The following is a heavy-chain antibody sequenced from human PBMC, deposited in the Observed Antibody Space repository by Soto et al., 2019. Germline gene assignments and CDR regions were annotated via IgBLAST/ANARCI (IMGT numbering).Heavy chain of an antibody. V-gene: IGHV1-8*01. Sequence: QVQLVQSGAEVKEPGASVKVSCKASGYTFTTYDIYWMRPATGQGLEWMGWMNPYTGNTGYAQKFQGRVTVTRNTSISTVYMEMSGLRLDDTAVYYCARRKERSGPHYFDYWGQGSQVTVSS. CDR3: ARRKERSGPHYFDY. D-gene: IGHD6-25*01. CDR1: GYTFTTYD. CDR2: MNPYTGNT. J-gene: IGHJ4*02.